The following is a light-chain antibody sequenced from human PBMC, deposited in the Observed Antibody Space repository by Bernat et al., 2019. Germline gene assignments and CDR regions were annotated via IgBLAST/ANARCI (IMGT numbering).Light chain of an antibody. CDR1: SSDVGSYNY. CDR3: CSYAGGYTWV. Sequence: QSALTQPRSVSGSPGQSVTISCTGTSSDVGSYNYVSWYRQHPGKAPKLMISDVTERPSGVPERFSVSKSGNTASLTISGLQAEDEADYYCCSYAGGYTWVFGGGTKLTVL. CDR2: DVT. V-gene: IGLV2-11*01. J-gene: IGLJ3*02.